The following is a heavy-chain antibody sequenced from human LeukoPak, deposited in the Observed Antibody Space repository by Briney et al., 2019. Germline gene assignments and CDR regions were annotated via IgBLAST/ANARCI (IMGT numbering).Heavy chain of an antibody. CDR1: GGSISSGGYY. Sequence: SETLSLTCTVSGGSISSGGYYWSWIRQHPGKGLEWIGYIYYSGSTYYNPSLKSRVTISVDTSKNQFSLKLSSVTAADTAVYYCARGRKQLGASDYWGQGTLVSVSS. CDR2: IYYSGST. V-gene: IGHV4-31*03. CDR3: ARGRKQLGASDY. D-gene: IGHD6-13*01. J-gene: IGHJ4*02.